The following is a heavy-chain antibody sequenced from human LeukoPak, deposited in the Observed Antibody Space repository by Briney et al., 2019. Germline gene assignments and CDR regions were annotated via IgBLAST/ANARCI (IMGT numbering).Heavy chain of an antibody. CDR1: GGSLSSSSYY. D-gene: IGHD2-2*01. Sequence: KPSETLSLTCTVSGGSLSSSSYYWGWIRQPPGKGLEWIGSIGSIYHSGSTYYNPSLKNRVTISLDTSKNQFSLRLSSVTATDTAVYYCARQGIVPAATLLAYWGQGILVTVSS. J-gene: IGHJ4*02. CDR2: IYHSGST. V-gene: IGHV4-39*01. CDR3: ARQGIVPAATLLAY.